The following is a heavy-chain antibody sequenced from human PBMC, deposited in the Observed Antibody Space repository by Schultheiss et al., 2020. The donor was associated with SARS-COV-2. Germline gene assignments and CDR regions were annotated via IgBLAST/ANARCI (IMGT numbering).Heavy chain of an antibody. CDR2: IYHSGST. V-gene: IGHV4-38-2*01. CDR3: ARTAAGDFWSVAQNYWYFDL. J-gene: IGHJ2*01. D-gene: IGHD3-3*01. CDR1: GYSISSGYY. Sequence: SETLSLTCAVSGYSISSGYYWGWIRQPPGKGLEWIGSIYHSGSTYYNPSLKSRVTISVDTSKNQFSLKLSSVTAADTAVYYCARTAAGDFWSVAQNYWYFDLWGRGTLVTVSS.